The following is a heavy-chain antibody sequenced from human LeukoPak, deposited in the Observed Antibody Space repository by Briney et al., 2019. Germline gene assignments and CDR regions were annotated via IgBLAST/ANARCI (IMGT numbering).Heavy chain of an antibody. D-gene: IGHD1-26*01. J-gene: IGHJ4*02. CDR2: IYSSGST. V-gene: IGHV4-39*07. CDR1: GGSISSSNSH. Sequence: PSETLSLTCTASGGSISSSNSHWGWIRQSPGTGLEWIGNIYSSGSTYYNPSLKSRVTISIDTSENQYSLKLSSVTAADTAVYYCARKREGPTTGIDSWGQGTLVTVSS. CDR3: ARKREGPTTGIDS.